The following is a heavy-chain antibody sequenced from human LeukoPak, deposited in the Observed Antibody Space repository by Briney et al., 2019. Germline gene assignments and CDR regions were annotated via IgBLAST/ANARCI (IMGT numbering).Heavy chain of an antibody. CDR2: IYDSGST. D-gene: IGHD3-22*01. J-gene: IGHJ4*02. Sequence: SETLSLTCTVSGDSISSYYWSWIRQPPGKGLEWMGYIYDSGSTNYNPSLKSRVTISVDTSKNQFSLKLSSVTAGDTAVYYCAGASYDSSGVHWGQGTLVTVSS. V-gene: IGHV4-59*01. CDR3: AGASYDSSGVH. CDR1: GDSISSYY.